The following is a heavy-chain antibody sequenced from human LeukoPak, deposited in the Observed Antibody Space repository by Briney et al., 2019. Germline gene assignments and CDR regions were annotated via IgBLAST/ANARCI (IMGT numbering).Heavy chain of an antibody. D-gene: IGHD3-9*01. CDR2: INPNSGGT. CDR1: GYTFTGYY. Sequence: ASVKVSCKASGYTFTGYYMHWVGQAPGQGLEWMGWINPNSGGTNYAQKFQGRVTMTRDTSISTAYMELSRLRSDDTAVYYCARGGFPGYFDWLRPSRDAFDIWGQGTMVTVSS. CDR3: ARGGFPGYFDWLRPSRDAFDI. V-gene: IGHV1-2*02. J-gene: IGHJ3*02.